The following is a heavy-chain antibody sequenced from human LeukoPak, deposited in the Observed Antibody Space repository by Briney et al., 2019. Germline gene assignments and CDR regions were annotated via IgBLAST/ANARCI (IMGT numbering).Heavy chain of an antibody. CDR2: INPNSGGT. CDR3: ARDQFLDCSGGCCRNWFDP. CDR1: GYTFTGYY. Sequence: ASVKVSCKASGYTFTGYYMHWVRQAPGQGLEWMGWINPNSGGTNYAQKFQGRVTMTRDTSISTAFMELSRLRSDDTAVYYCARDQFLDCSGGCCRNWFDPWRQGTLVTVSS. J-gene: IGHJ5*02. D-gene: IGHD2-15*01. V-gene: IGHV1-2*02.